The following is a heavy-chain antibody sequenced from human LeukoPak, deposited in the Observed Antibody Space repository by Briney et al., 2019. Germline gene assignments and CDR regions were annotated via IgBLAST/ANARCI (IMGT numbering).Heavy chain of an antibody. CDR1: GGSISSYY. CDR2: IYYSGST. Sequence: PSETLSLTCTVSGGSISSYYWSWIRQPPGKGLEWIGYIYYSGSTNYNPSLKSRVTISVDTSKNQFSLKLSSVTAADTAVYYCARDKRADYWGQGTLVTVSS. V-gene: IGHV4-59*01. J-gene: IGHJ4*02. CDR3: ARDKRADY.